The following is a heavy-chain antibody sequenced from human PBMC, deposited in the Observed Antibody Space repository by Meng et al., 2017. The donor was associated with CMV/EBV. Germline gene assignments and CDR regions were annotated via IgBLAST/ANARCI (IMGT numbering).Heavy chain of an antibody. CDR1: GGSIYSSTFY. CDR2: IYFGGNT. J-gene: IGHJ4*02. V-gene: IGHV4-39*07. CDR3: ARDIGGRRIAARPYY. Sequence: SETLSLTCTVSGGSIYSSTFYWGWIRQPPGKGLEWIGSIYFGGNTYYNPSLKSRVTISIDTSKNQFSLRLSSVTAADTAVYYCARDIGGRRIAARPYYWGQGTLVTVSS. D-gene: IGHD6-6*01.